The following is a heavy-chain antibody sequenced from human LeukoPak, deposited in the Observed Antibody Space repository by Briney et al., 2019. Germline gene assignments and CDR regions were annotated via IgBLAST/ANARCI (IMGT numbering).Heavy chain of an antibody. CDR2: IFYSGST. Sequence: KPSETLSLTCTVSSGSISTSNYYWGWVRQPPGKALEWIGNIFYSGSTYYSPSLKSRVTISLDTSRNQFSLKLSSVTAADTAVYYCAREADIVVMVYAIPGAFDIWGQGTMVTVSS. J-gene: IGHJ3*02. V-gene: IGHV4-39*07. CDR1: SGSISTSNYY. CDR3: AREADIVVMVYAIPGAFDI. D-gene: IGHD2-8*01.